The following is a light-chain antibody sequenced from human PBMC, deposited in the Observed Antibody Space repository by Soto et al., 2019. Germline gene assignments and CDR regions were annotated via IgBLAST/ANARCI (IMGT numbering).Light chain of an antibody. Sequence: SYELTQPPSVSVAPGKTARITCGGNNIGSKSVHWYQQKPGQAPVLVIYYDSDRPSGIPERFSGSNSGNTATLTISRVEAGDEADYYYQVWDSIGVVFGGGTKLTVL. CDR3: QVWDSIGVV. CDR2: YDS. J-gene: IGLJ2*01. V-gene: IGLV3-21*04. CDR1: NIGSKS.